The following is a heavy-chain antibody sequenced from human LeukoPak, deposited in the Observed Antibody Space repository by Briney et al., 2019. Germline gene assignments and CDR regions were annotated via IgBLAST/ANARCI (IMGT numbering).Heavy chain of an antibody. CDR1: GFTVSSNY. CDR2: IYTGGST. D-gene: IGHD2-8*02. J-gene: IGHJ4*02. Sequence: GGSLRLSCAASGFTVSSNYMSWVRQAPGKGLEWVSVIYTGGSTYYADSVKGRLTISRDNSKNTLYLQMNSLRAEDTAVYYCARDTDFDYWGQGTLVTVSS. V-gene: IGHV3-66*01. CDR3: ARDTDFDY.